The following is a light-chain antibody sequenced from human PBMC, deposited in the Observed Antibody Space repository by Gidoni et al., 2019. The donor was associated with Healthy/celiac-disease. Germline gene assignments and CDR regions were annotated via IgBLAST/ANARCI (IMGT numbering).Light chain of an antibody. J-gene: IGKJ2*04. V-gene: IGKV3-20*01. CDR1: QSVSSSY. CDR2: GAS. Sequence: EIVLTQSPGTLSWSPGERATLSCRASQSVSSSYLAWYQQKPGHDPRRLIYGASSRATGIPDRFSGSGSGTDFTLTISRLEPEDFAVYYCQQYGSSPMCSFGQGTKLEIK. CDR3: QQYGSSPMCS.